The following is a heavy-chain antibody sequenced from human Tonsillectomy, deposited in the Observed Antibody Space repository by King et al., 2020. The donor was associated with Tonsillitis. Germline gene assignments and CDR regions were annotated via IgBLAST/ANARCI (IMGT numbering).Heavy chain of an antibody. CDR3: AREVGTGVGCFDF. Sequence: QLVQSGAEVKKPGASVKISCKASGYIFTNFFMHWVRQAPGQGPEWMAIINPTGDRTWYAQKFRDRVAVTRDTSTSTVYMDVVSLTSEDTAVYYSAREVGTGVGCFDFWGQGTPITVSS. CDR2: INPTGDRT. D-gene: IGHD1-14*01. J-gene: IGHJ4*02. V-gene: IGHV1-46*01. CDR1: GYIFTNFF.